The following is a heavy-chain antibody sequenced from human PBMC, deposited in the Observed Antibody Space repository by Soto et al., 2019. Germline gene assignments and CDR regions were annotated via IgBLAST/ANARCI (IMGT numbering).Heavy chain of an antibody. Sequence: ASVKVSFKASGYTFTSYYMHWLRQAPGQGLEWMGIINPSGGSTSYAQKFQGRVTMTRDTSTSTVYMELSSLRSEDTAVYYCAREWYSSSWTYYYYYGMDVWGQGTTVTVSS. J-gene: IGHJ6*02. D-gene: IGHD6-13*01. CDR3: AREWYSSSWTYYYYYGMDV. CDR2: INPSGGST. V-gene: IGHV1-46*01. CDR1: GYTFTSYY.